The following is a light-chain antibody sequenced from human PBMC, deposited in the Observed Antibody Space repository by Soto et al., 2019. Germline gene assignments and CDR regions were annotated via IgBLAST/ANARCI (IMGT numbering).Light chain of an antibody. V-gene: IGKV1-39*01. J-gene: IGKJ1*01. CDR3: QQSSSTPWT. CDR1: QGITSY. CDR2: AAS. Sequence: DIQITHSPSSLSASVGDRVTITCRSSQGITSYLSWYQQKPGKAPKVLIFAASTLQSGVPSRFSGSGSGTDFTLTISSLQPEDFATYYCQQSSSTPWTFGQGTKVDIK.